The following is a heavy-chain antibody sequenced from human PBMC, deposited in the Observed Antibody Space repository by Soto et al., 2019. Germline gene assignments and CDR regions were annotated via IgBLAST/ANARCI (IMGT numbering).Heavy chain of an antibody. V-gene: IGHV3-30*18. J-gene: IGHJ4*02. CDR3: AKEGGSYPFDY. CDR1: GFTFSSYG. D-gene: IGHD1-26*01. CDR2: ISYDGSNK. Sequence: GGSLRLSCAASGFTFSSYGMHWVRQAPGKGLEWVAVISYDGSNKYYADSVKGRFTISRDNSKNTLYLQMNSLRAEDTAVYYCAKEGGSYPFDYWGQGTLVTVSS.